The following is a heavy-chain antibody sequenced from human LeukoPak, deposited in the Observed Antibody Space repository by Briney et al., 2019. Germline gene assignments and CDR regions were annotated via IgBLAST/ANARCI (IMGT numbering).Heavy chain of an antibody. D-gene: IGHD4-17*01. Sequence: GGSLRLSCAASGFTFSSYAMSWVRQAPGKGLEWVSAISGSGGSTYYADSVKGRFTISRDNSKNTLYLPMNSLRAEDTAVYYCAKAGVPTTVTTPIDYWGQRTLVTVSS. CDR2: ISGSGGST. CDR3: AKAGVPTTVTTPIDY. CDR1: GFTFSSYA. V-gene: IGHV3-23*01. J-gene: IGHJ4*02.